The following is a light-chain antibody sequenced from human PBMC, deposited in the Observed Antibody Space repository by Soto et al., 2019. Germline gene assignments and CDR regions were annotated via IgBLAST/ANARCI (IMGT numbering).Light chain of an antibody. CDR3: SSHAGSINLV. CDR2: EVT. V-gene: IGLV2-8*01. CDR1: SSDVGAYSY. J-gene: IGLJ2*01. Sequence: SALTQPPSASGSPGQSVTISCTGTSSDVGAYSYVSWYQQHPGKAPKLVIYEVTKRPSGVPDRFSGSKSGNTASLTVSGLQAEDEADYYCSSHAGSINLVFGGGTQLTVL.